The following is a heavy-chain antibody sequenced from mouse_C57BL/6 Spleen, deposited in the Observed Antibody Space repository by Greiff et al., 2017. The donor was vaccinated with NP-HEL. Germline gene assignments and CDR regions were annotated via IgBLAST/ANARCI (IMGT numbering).Heavy chain of an antibody. V-gene: IGHV14-4*01. J-gene: IGHJ3*01. Sequence: EVQLQQSGAELVRPGASVKLSCTASGFNIKDDYMHWVNQRPEQGLEWIGWIDPENGDTEYASKFQGKATITADTSSNTAYLQLSSLTSEDTAVYYCTTYYGSSPWFAYWGQGTLVTVSA. CDR2: IDPENGDT. CDR1: GFNIKDDY. CDR3: TTYYGSSPWFAY. D-gene: IGHD1-1*01.